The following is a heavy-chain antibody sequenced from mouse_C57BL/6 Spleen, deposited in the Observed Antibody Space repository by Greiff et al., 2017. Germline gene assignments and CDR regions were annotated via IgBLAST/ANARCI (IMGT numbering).Heavy chain of an antibody. J-gene: IGHJ1*03. D-gene: IGHD1-1*01. CDR2: FHPYNDDT. V-gene: IGHV1-47*01. CDR3: ARASGSSYVWYFDV. CDR1: GYTFTTYP. Sequence: VKLMESGAELVKPGASVKMSCKASGYTFTTYPIEWMKQNHGKSLEWIGNFHPYNDDTKYNEKFKGKATLTVEKSSSTVYLELSRLTSDDSAVYYCARASGSSYVWYFDVWGTGTTVTVSS.